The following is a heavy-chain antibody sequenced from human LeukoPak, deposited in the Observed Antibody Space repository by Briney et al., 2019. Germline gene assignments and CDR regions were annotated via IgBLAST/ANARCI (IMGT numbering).Heavy chain of an antibody. D-gene: IGHD3-3*01. CDR1: GYTFSSYD. J-gene: IGHJ4*02. CDR2: MNPNSGNT. V-gene: IGHV1-8*01. CDR3: ARVLFSSGYVGY. Sequence: GASVKVSCKASGYTFSSYDINWARQATGQGLEWMGWMNPNSGNTGYAQKFQGRVTMTRNTSISTAYMELSSLRSEDTAVYYCARVLFSSGYVGYWGQGTLVTVSS.